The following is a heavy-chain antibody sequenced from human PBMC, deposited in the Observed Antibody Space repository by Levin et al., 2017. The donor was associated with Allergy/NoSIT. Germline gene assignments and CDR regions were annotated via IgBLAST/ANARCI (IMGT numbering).Heavy chain of an antibody. J-gene: IGHJ5*02. CDR1: GGSITDYY. CDR3: ARVQSHSFDNNGYYYGNWFDP. Sequence: KASETLSLTCTVSGGSITDYYWSWIRQPPGKGLEWIAYTYYSGITKYNPSLESRVTISLDTSKNQFSLKLSSVTAADTAVYFCARVQSHSFDNNGYYYGNWFDPWGPGTLISVSS. V-gene: IGHV4-59*01. CDR2: TYYSGIT. D-gene: IGHD3-22*01.